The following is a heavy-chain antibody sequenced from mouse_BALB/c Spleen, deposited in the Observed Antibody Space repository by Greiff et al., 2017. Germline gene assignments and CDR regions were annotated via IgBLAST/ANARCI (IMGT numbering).Heavy chain of an antibody. CDR3: ARGDWDYYAMDY. CDR2: IRTKANGYTT. J-gene: IGHJ4*01. CDR1: GFTFTDYY. D-gene: IGHD4-1*01. Sequence: EVQLVQSGAGLVQPGGSLRLSCATSGFTFTDYYMSWVRQPPGKALEWLGFIRTKANGYTTEYSASVKGRITISRDNSQSILYLQMNTLRAEDSADYYGARGDWDYYAMDYWGQGTSVTVSS. V-gene: IGHV7-3*02.